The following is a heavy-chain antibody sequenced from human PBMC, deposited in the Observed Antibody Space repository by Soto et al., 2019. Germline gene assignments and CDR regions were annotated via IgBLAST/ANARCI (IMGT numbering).Heavy chain of an antibody. Sequence: KVSCKASGGTFSNYAISWVRQAPGQGLEWMGGIIPIFGTTNYAQRFQGRVTITADESTSTAYMELSSLRSEDTAVYYCARVSSSWYKDYFDYWGQGTPVT. CDR1: GGTFSNYA. V-gene: IGHV1-69*01. CDR3: ARVSSSWYKDYFDY. J-gene: IGHJ4*02. CDR2: IIPIFGTT. D-gene: IGHD6-13*01.